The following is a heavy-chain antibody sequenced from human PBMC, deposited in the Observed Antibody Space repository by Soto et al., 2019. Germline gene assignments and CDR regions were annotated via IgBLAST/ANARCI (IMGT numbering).Heavy chain of an antibody. Sequence: GGSQRMCCGAAGFTFYDYGMQWVRQAPGKGLEWVTVISYDGSNKYYADSVKGRFTISRDNSKNTVYLQLSSLRPEDAAVYYCVGGRYFGDYWGQGA. CDR3: VGGRYFGDY. V-gene: IGHV3-30*03. D-gene: IGHD2-21*02. J-gene: IGHJ4*02. CDR1: GFTFYDYG. CDR2: ISYDGSNK.